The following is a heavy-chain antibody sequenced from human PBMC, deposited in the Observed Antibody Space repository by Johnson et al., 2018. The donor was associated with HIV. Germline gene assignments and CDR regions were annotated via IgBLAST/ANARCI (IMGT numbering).Heavy chain of an antibody. Sequence: VQLVESGGGLVQPGRSLRLSCAASGFTFDDYAMHWVRQPPGKGLEWVSGISWNSGSRGYADSVKGRFTISRDNAKNSLYLQMNSPRAEDTALYFCVRGWHTSGRCDVLDSWGQGTMVTVSA. CDR3: VRGWHTSGRCDVLDS. V-gene: IGHV3-9*01. J-gene: IGHJ3*02. CDR2: ISWNSGSR. D-gene: IGHD6-19*01. CDR1: GFTFDDYA.